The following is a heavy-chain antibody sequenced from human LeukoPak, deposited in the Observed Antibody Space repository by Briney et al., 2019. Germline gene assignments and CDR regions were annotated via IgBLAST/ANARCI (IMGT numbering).Heavy chain of an antibody. CDR1: GFTVSSNY. CDR2: IYSGGST. CDR3: ARRLEGNWFDP. V-gene: IGHV3-53*01. D-gene: IGHD5-12*01. J-gene: IGHJ5*02. Sequence: GGSLRLSCAASGFTVSSNYMSWVRQAPGKGLEWVSVIYSGGSTYYAGSVKGRFTISRDNSKNTLYLQMNSLRAEDTAVYYCARRLEGNWFDPWGQGTLVTVSS.